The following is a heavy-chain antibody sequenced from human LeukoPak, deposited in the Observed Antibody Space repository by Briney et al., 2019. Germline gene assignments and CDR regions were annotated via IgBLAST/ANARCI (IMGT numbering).Heavy chain of an antibody. CDR2: IYTSGST. J-gene: IGHJ3*02. D-gene: IGHD3-22*01. CDR3: ARDGYYYDREVGVFDI. CDR1: GGSISSGSYY. Sequence: SETLSLTCTVSGGSISSGSYYWSWIRQPAGKGLEWIGRIYTSGSTNYNPSLKSRVTISVDTSKNQFSLKLSSVTAADTAVYYCARDGYYYDREVGVFDIWGQGTVVTVSS. V-gene: IGHV4-61*02.